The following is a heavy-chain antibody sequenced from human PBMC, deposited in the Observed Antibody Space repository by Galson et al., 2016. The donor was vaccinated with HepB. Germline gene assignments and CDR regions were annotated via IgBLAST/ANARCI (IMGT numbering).Heavy chain of an antibody. D-gene: IGHD6-19*01. CDR1: GFTFSTYA. CDR2: ISDSGDHT. CDR3: AHTGGRGWLNLDY. V-gene: IGHV3-23*01. J-gene: IGHJ4*02. Sequence: SLRLSCAASGFTFSTYAISWVRQAPGKGLEWVSAISDSGDHTYYADSVRGRFTISRDNSKNTLYLQMNSLRAEDTALYYCAHTGGRGWLNLDYWGQGTLVTVSS.